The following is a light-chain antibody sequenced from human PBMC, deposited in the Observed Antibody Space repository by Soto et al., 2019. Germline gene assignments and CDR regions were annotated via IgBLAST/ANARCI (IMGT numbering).Light chain of an antibody. CDR3: QHRSNWHLS. J-gene: IGKJ4*01. CDR1: QSVGRN. CDR2: DAY. V-gene: IGKV3-11*01. Sequence: EIVLTQSPATLSLSPGERATLSCRASQSVGRNLAWYQQKAGQSPRLLIYDAYIRATGIPARFSGSGSGTDFTLTISTLEPEDFAVYYCQHRSNWHLSFGGRIKVEIK.